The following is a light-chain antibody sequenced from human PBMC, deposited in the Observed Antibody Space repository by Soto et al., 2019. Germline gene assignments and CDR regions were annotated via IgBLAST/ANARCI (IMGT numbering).Light chain of an antibody. CDR3: HQYDNWPLTWT. J-gene: IGKJ1*01. CDR2: AAS. Sequence: EVVLAQSPATLSVSPGARATLSCRASQSVSSYLAWYQQKPGQAPWLLIFAASTRATGVPARFSGSGSGTDFTLTISSLQSEDFAVYYCHQYDNWPLTWTFAQGTKVDIK. V-gene: IGKV3-15*01. CDR1: QSVSSY.